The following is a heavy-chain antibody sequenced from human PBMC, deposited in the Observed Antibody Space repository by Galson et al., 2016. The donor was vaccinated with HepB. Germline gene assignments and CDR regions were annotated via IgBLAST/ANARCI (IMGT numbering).Heavy chain of an antibody. CDR2: IRGSGGST. J-gene: IGHJ4*02. Sequence: SLRLSCAASGFTFSSYDMSWVRQAPGKGLEWVSAIRGSGGSTFYADSVKGRFTISRDNSMNTLYLQMNSLRAEDTAVYYCGKYEFDYWGQGTLVTVSS. V-gene: IGHV3-23*01. CDR1: GFTFSSYD. CDR3: GKYEFDY. D-gene: IGHD3-3*01.